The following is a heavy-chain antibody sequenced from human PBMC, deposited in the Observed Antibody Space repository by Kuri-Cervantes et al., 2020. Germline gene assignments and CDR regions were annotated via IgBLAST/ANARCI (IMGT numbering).Heavy chain of an antibody. D-gene: IGHD3-3*01. V-gene: IGHV3-33*01. Sequence: LSLTCAVSGFTFSSNGFHWVRQAPGKGLEWVAVIWYDGSNKYYADSVKGRFTISRDNSKNTLYLQMNSLRAEDTAVYYCARDGVGRYFDYWGQGTLVTVSS. CDR1: GFTFSSNG. CDR2: IWYDGSNK. J-gene: IGHJ4*02. CDR3: ARDGVGRYFDY.